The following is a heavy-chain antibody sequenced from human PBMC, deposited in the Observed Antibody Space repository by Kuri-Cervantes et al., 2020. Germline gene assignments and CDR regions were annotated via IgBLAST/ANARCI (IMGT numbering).Heavy chain of an antibody. J-gene: IGHJ4*02. V-gene: IGHV3-9*01. CDR3: AKGFLTYYFDY. CDR2: ISWNSGSI. D-gene: IGHD3-3*01. Sequence: SLKISCAASGFTFSSYGMHWVRQAPGKGLEWVSGISWNSGSIGYADSVKGRFTISRDNAKNSLYLQMNSLRAEDTALYYCAKGFLTYYFDYWGQGTLVTVSS. CDR1: GFTFSSYG.